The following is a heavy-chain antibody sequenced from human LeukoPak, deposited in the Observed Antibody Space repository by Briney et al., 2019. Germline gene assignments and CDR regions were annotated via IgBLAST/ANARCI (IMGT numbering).Heavy chain of an antibody. CDR1: GFTFSSHT. J-gene: IGHJ4*02. V-gene: IGHV3-48*02. CDR2: ISSTSNTI. Sequence: GGSLRLSCAASGFTFSSHTMNWVRQAPGEGLEWVSSISSTSNTIYYADSVKGRFTISRDNARNSLYLQMNSLRDEDTAVYYCARARGVDYWGQGTLVTVAS. CDR3: ARARGVDY.